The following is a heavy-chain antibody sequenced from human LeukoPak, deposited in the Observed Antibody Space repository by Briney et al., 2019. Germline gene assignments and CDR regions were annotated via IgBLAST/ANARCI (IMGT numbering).Heavy chain of an antibody. Sequence: GRSLRLSCAASGFTFDDYAMHWVRQAPGKGLEWVSGISWNSGSIGYADSVKGRFTISRDNAKNSLYPQMNSLRAEDTALYYCAKEGIVVVAATLDPSYGMDVWGQGTTVTVSS. V-gene: IGHV3-9*01. CDR2: ISWNSGSI. J-gene: IGHJ6*02. D-gene: IGHD2-15*01. CDR3: AKEGIVVVAATLDPSYGMDV. CDR1: GFTFDDYA.